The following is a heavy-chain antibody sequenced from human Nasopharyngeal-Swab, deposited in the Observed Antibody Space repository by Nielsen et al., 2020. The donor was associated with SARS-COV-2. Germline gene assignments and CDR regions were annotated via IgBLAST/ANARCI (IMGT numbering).Heavy chain of an antibody. Sequence: KVSCKGSGYSFTSYWISWVRQMPGKGLEWMGRIDPSDSYTNYSPSFQGHVTISADKSISTAYLQWSSLKASDTAMYYCARGLGTAVTTACWGQGTLVTVSS. V-gene: IGHV5-10-1*01. CDR1: GYSFTSYW. CDR3: ARGLGTAVTTAC. CDR2: IDPSDSYT. J-gene: IGHJ4*02. D-gene: IGHD4-17*01.